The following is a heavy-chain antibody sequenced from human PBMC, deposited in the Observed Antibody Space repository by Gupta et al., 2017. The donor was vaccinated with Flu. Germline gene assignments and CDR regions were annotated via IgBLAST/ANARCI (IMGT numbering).Heavy chain of an antibody. CDR3: ARQGETGY. Sequence: QVRLVQSGAEVKKPEASLKVSCKASGYTFTDYYIHWVRQAPGQGLEWIGWINPKNGGTNYAQKFQGRVTLTRDTSFSTAFMELISLKSDDTAVYYCARQGETGYWGQGTLVTVPS. J-gene: IGHJ4*02. CDR1: GYTFTDYY. V-gene: IGHV1-2*02. CDR2: INPKNGGT. D-gene: IGHD3-16*01.